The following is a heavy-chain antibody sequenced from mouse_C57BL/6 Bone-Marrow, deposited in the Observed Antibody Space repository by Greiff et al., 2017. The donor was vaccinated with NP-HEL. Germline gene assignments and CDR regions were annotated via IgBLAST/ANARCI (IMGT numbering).Heavy chain of an antibody. CDR3: TLSLIGPYWYFDV. CDR2: IDPETGGT. V-gene: IGHV1-15*01. D-gene: IGHD3-3*01. Sequence: VQLQQSGAELVRPGASVTLSCKASGYTFTDYEMHWVKQTPVHGLEWIGAIDPETGGTAYNQKFKGKAILTADKSSITAYMELRSLTSDDSAVYYCTLSLIGPYWYFDVWGTGTTVTVSS. J-gene: IGHJ1*03. CDR1: GYTFTDYE.